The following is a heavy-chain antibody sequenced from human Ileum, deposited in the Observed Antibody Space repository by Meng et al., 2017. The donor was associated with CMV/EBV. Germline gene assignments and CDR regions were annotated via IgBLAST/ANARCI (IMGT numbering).Heavy chain of an antibody. J-gene: IGHJ4*02. CDR2: INWNGGST. D-gene: IGHD1-26*01. CDR3: ARGATSLDN. Sequence: LSCSASGFVFNNYGMSWVRRAPGKGLEWVSGINWNGGSTGYADSVKGRFTISRDSAKNSLYLQMNSLRAEDTAFYYCARGATSLDNWGQGTLVTVSS. CDR1: GFVFNNYG. V-gene: IGHV3-20*04.